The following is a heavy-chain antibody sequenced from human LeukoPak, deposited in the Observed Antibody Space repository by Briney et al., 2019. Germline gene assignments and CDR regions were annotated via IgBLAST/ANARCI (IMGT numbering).Heavy chain of an antibody. CDR1: GFTFSSYA. V-gene: IGHV3-23*01. J-gene: IGHJ2*01. CDR3: LRVATTGYWYCDL. Sequence: GGSLSLSCVAYGFTFSSYAMSLVRKAPGKGLEWVSAISGSGGSTSYADSVKGRFTSSRDNSKNTLYLQMNGLSAEDKAICYFLRVATTGYWYCDLWGRSTLVTVSS. CDR2: ISGSGGST. D-gene: IGHD2-15*01.